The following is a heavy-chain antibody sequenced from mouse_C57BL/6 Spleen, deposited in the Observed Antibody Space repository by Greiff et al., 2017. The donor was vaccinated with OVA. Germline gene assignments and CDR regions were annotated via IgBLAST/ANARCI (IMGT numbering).Heavy chain of an antibody. CDR2: IYPGSGST. CDR1: GYTFTSYW. CDR3: ARDYYDYDEGDYYFDY. V-gene: IGHV1-55*01. D-gene: IGHD2-4*01. J-gene: IGHJ2*01. Sequence: QVQLQQPGAELVKPGASVKMSCKASGYTFTSYWITWVKQRPGQGLEWIGDIYPGSGSTNYNEKFKSKATLTVDTSSSTAYMQLSSLTSEDSAVYYCARDYYDYDEGDYYFDYWGQGTTLTVSS.